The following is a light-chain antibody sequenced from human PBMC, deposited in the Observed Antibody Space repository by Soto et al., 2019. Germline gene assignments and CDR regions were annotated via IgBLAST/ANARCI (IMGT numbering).Light chain of an antibody. V-gene: IGLV1-40*01. CDR3: QSYDSSLSGFHVV. CDR1: SSNIGAGYD. Sequence: QSVLTQPPSVSGAPGQRVTISCTGSSSNIGAGYDVHWYQQLPGTAPKLLIYGNSNRPSGVPDRFSGSKSGTSASLAITGLQAEVEADYYCQSYDSSLSGFHVVFGGGTKVTVL. CDR2: GNS. J-gene: IGLJ2*01.